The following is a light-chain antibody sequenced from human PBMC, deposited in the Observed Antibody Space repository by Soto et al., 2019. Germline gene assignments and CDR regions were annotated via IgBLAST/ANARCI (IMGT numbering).Light chain of an antibody. CDR2: GAS. CDR1: QSVSSSY. Sequence: EIVMTQSPATLSLTPGERATLSCRASQSVSSSYLSWYQQKPGQAPRLLIYGASSRATGIPDRFSASGSGTDFTLTISRLESEDSAVYYCQHYGSSPGLTFGGGTKVDIK. J-gene: IGKJ4*01. CDR3: QHYGSSPGLT. V-gene: IGKV3-20*01.